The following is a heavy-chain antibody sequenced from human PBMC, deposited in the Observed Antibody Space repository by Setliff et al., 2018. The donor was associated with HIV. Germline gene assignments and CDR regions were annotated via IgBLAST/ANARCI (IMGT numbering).Heavy chain of an antibody. CDR2: ISSSGTTT. Sequence: GGSLRLSCAGSDSGDSGFIFSDYFMTWVRQAPGKGLEWLCYISSSGTTTYYGDSVKGRFTISRDNAKNSVHLQMNSLRVEDTAVYFCVRDIDWAFDYWGQGILVTVSS. V-gene: IGHV3-11*04. CDR3: VRDIDWAFDY. J-gene: IGHJ4*02. CDR1: GFIFSDYF. D-gene: IGHD3-9*01.